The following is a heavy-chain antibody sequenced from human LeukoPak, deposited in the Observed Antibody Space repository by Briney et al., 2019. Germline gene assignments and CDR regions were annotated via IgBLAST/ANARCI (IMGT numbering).Heavy chain of an antibody. Sequence: SVKVSCKASGGTLSNHAVSWVRQAPGQGLEWMGRIIPVSGTTNYAQKFQGRVTITTDESTSTAYMELSSLRSEDTAVYYCARGKDYGDYVYWGQGTLVTVSS. CDR2: IIPVSGTT. CDR3: ARGKDYGDYVY. V-gene: IGHV1-69*05. J-gene: IGHJ4*02. D-gene: IGHD4-17*01. CDR1: GGTLSNHA.